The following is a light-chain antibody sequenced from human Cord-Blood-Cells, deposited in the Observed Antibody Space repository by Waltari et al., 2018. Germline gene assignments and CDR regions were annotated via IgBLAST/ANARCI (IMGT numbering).Light chain of an antibody. J-gene: IGLJ2*01. CDR1: SSDVGGYNY. CDR2: EVS. Sequence: HSALTQPASVSGSPGQSITISCTGTSSDVGGYNYVSWYQQHAGKAPKLMFYEVSKRPSGVSNRFSGSKSGNTASLTISGLQAEDEADYYCSSYTSSSTVVFGGGTKLTVL. CDR3: SSYTSSSTVV. V-gene: IGLV2-14*01.